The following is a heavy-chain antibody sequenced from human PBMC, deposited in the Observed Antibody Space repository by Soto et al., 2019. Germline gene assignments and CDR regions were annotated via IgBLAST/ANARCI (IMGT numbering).Heavy chain of an antibody. CDR1: GYTFTSYA. D-gene: IGHD6-13*01. J-gene: IGHJ4*02. CDR2: INAGNGNT. CDR3: SRVWLGFEFPKPAACWDYFDS. V-gene: IGHV1-3*01. Sequence: ASLKVSCKASGYTFTSYAMHWVRQAPGQRLEWMGWINAGNGNTKYSQKFQGRVTITRDTSASTAYMELSSLRSEDTAVYYRSRVWLGFEFPKPAACWDYFDSWGPGTLVTVSS.